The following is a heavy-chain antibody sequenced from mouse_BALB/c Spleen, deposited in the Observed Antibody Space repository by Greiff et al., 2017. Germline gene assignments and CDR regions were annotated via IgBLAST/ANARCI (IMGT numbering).Heavy chain of an antibody. J-gene: IGHJ3*01. D-gene: IGHD2-4*01. CDR1: GFNIKDYY. Sequence: VQLKESGAELVRSGASVKLSCTASGFNIKDYYMHWVKQRPEQGLEWIGWIDPENGDTEYAPKFQGKATMTADTSSNTAYLQLSSLTSEDTAVYYCNAYDYDEPFAYWGQGTLVTVSA. V-gene: IGHV14-4*02. CDR2: IDPENGDT. CDR3: NAYDYDEPFAY.